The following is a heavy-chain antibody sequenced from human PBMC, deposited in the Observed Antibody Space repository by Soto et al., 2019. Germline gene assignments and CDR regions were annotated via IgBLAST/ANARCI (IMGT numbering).Heavy chain of an antibody. V-gene: IGHV3-11*06. CDR3: AGVYGSAWRYGMDV. CDR2: ISSSSSYT. D-gene: IGHD3-10*01. J-gene: IGHJ6*02. CDR1: GFTFSDYY. Sequence: PGGSLRLSCAASGFTFSDYYMSWIRQAPGKGLEWVSYISSSSSYTNYADSVKGRFTISRDNAKNSLYLQMNSLRAEDTAVYYCAGVYGSAWRYGMDVWGQGTTVTVSS.